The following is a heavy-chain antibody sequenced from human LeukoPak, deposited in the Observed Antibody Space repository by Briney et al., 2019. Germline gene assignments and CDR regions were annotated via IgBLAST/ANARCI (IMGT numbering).Heavy chain of an antibody. V-gene: IGHV3-23*01. CDR1: GFTFSSYG. CDR3: ARKFTYYYYMDV. J-gene: IGHJ6*03. Sequence: GGSLRLSCAASGFTFSSYGMSWVRQAPGKGLEWVSAISGSGGSTYYADSVKGRFTISRDNSKNTLYLQMNSLRAEDTALYYCARKFTYYYYMDVWGKGTTVTVSS. CDR2: ISGSGGST.